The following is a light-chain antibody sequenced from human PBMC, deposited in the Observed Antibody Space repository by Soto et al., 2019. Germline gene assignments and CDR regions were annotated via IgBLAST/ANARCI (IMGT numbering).Light chain of an antibody. CDR2: SAY. V-gene: IGKV1-12*01. J-gene: IGKJ1*01. CDR1: QGIGVR. CDR3: LQVYSFPRT. Sequence: IQMTQSPSSLSASIGDRVTITCRASQGIGVRLDWFQQKPGKAPQYLIQSAYTLASGVPSPFSGSGSRTVFILTINTLQPEDVATYYCLQVYSFPRTFGEGTKVDI.